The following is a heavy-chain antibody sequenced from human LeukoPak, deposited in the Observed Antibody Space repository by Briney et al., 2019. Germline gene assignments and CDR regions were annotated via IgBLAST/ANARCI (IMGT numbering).Heavy chain of an antibody. J-gene: IGHJ4*02. V-gene: IGHV4-34*01. Sequence: PSESLSLTCAVYGGSFSGYYWSWIRQPPGKGLEWIGEINHSGTTNYNPSHKSRVTISVDTSKNQFSLKLSSVTAAYTAVYYCARGQGRIAVAGRIDYWGQGNLVTVSS. D-gene: IGHD6-19*01. CDR1: GGSFSGYY. CDR3: ARGQGRIAVAGRIDY. CDR2: INHSGTT.